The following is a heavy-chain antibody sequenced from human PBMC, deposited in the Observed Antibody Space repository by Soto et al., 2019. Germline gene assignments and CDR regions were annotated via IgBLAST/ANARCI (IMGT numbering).Heavy chain of an antibody. CDR1: GGSISSYY. J-gene: IGHJ6*03. CDR3: ATLANDFWSGYPPGSDYYYYMDV. Sequence: SETLSLTCTVSGGSISSYYWSWIRQPPGKGLEWIGYIYYSGSTNYNPSLKSRVTISVDTSKNQFSLKLSSVTAADTAVYYCATLANDFWSGYPPGSDYYYYMDVWGKGTTVTVSS. V-gene: IGHV4-59*01. CDR2: IYYSGST. D-gene: IGHD3-3*01.